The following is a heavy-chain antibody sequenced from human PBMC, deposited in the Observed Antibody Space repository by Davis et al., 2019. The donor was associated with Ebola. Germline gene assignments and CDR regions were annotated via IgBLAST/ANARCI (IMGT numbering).Heavy chain of an antibody. CDR2: LGTSADT. Sequence: GESLKISCAASGFVFRNYVMSWVRQAPGKGLEWVSTLGTSADTYYADSVKGRFTISRDNSKNTLYLQMNSLRAEDTAVYYCARVNHGYWGQGTLVTVSS. V-gene: IGHV3-23*01. J-gene: IGHJ4*02. CDR3: ARVNHGY. CDR1: GFVFRNYV.